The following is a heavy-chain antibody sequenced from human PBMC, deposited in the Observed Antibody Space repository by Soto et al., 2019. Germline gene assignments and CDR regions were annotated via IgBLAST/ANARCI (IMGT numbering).Heavy chain of an antibody. CDR3: ARVHTIIVVVPAAIDAFDI. CDR2: ISAYNGNT. D-gene: IGHD2-2*01. CDR1: GYTFTSYG. V-gene: IGHV1-18*01. Sequence: ASVKVSCKASGYTFTSYGISWVRQAPGQGLEWMGWISAYNGNTNYAQKFQGRVTMTRNTSISTAYMELSSLRSEVTAVYYCARVHTIIVVVPAAIDAFDIWGQGTMVTVSS. J-gene: IGHJ3*02.